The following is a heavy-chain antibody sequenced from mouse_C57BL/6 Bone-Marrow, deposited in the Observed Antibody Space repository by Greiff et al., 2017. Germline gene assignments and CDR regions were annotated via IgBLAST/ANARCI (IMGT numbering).Heavy chain of an antibody. CDR3: TRGGYSWFAY. V-gene: IGHV1-15*01. CDR2: IDPETGGT. Sequence: VQLQQSGAELVRPGASVTLSCKASGYTFTDYEMHWVKQTPVHGLEWIGAIDPETGGTAYNQKFKGKSILTADKSSSTAYMERRSLTYEDSAVYYCTRGGYSWFAYWGQGTLVTVSA. J-gene: IGHJ3*01. CDR1: GYTFTDYE.